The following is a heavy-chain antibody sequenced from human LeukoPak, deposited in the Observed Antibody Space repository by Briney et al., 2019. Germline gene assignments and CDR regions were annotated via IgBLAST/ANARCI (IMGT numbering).Heavy chain of an antibody. Sequence: SETLSLTCAVYGGSFSGYYWSWIRQPPGKGLEWIGEINHSGSTNYNPSLKSRVTISVDTSKNQFSLKLSSVTAADTAVYYCARRLGYCSSTSCYAGRFDPWGQGTLVSVSS. D-gene: IGHD2-2*01. CDR3: ARRLGYCSSTSCYAGRFDP. CDR1: GGSFSGYY. V-gene: IGHV4-34*01. CDR2: INHSGST. J-gene: IGHJ5*02.